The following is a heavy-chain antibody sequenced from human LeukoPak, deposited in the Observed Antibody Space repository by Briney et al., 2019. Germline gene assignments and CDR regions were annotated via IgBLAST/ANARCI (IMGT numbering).Heavy chain of an antibody. CDR2: IKRDGSEK. J-gene: IGHJ4*02. V-gene: IGHV3-7*03. CDR3: AREISSDKDGYSYFDY. CDR1: GFTLSSSW. D-gene: IGHD5-24*01. Sequence: GGSLRLSCAASGFTLSSSWMSWVRQAPGKGLEWVANIKRDGSEKYYVDSVRGRFTISRDNAKNSLYLQTNSLRAEDTAVYYCAREISSDKDGYSYFDYWGQGTLVTVSS.